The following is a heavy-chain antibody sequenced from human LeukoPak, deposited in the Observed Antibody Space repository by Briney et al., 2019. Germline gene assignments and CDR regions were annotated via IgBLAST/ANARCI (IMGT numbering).Heavy chain of an antibody. CDR2: ISGSGGST. D-gene: IGHD2-8*01. V-gene: IGHV3-23*01. Sequence: GGSLRLSCAASAFTFSSYAMSWVRQAPGKGLEWVSAISGSGGSTYYADSVKGRFTISRDNSKNTLYLQMNSLRAEATAVYYCAKEHIIVLMVYAIRNYYYYMDVWGKGTTVTVSS. CDR1: AFTFSSYA. J-gene: IGHJ6*03. CDR3: AKEHIIVLMVYAIRNYYYYMDV.